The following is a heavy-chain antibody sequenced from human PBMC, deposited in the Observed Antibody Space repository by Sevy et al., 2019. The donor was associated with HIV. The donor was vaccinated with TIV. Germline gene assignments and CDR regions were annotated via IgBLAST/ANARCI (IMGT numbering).Heavy chain of an antibody. CDR2: ISFSSNYI. CDR3: ARDETWDAFDI. V-gene: IGHV3-21*01. J-gene: IGHJ3*02. Sequence: GGSLRLSCAASGFTFSSSSMNWVRQAPGKGLEWVSSISFSSNYIYYADSVKGRFTISRDNAKNSLFLQMNSLRAEDTAVYYCARDETWDAFDIWGQGTMVTASS. CDR1: GFTFSSSS.